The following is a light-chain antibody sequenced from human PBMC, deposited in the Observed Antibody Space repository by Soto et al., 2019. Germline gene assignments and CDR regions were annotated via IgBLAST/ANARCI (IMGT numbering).Light chain of an antibody. Sequence: VLTQPPATMSLSPGERATLSCRASQSVSDYLAWYQQKPGQAPRLLIYAASNRATGIPPRFGGSGSGTDFTLTISSLEPEDFAVYYCQQRSNWPITFGQGTRQEIK. CDR1: QSVSDY. CDR3: QQRSNWPIT. V-gene: IGKV3-11*01. J-gene: IGKJ5*01. CDR2: AAS.